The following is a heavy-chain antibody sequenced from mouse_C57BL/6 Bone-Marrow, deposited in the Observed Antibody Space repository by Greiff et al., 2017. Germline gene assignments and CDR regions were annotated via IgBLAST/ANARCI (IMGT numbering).Heavy chain of an antibody. Sequence: EVNVVESGGGLVQPGGSLKLSCTASGFTFSDYGMAWVRQAPRKGPEWVAFISNLAYSIYSADTVTGRCTRSEENAKNTLYLEMSSLRSENTAMYYCARAAGNYAMDYWGQGTSVTVSS. CDR2: ISNLAYSI. CDR1: GFTFSDYG. J-gene: IGHJ4*01. V-gene: IGHV5-15*01. CDR3: ARAAGNYAMDY.